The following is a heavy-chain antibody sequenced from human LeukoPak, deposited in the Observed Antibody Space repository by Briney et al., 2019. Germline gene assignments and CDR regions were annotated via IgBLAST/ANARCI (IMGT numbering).Heavy chain of an antibody. CDR1: GGSISSSSYY. CDR3: ARLLIYYGSGSYKYNWFDP. Sequence: PSETLSLTCTVSGGSISSSSYYWGWIRQPPGKGLEWIGSIYYSGSTYYNPSLKSRVTISVDTSKNQFSPKLSSVTAADTAVYYCARLLIYYGSGSYKYNWFDPWGQGTLVTVSS. J-gene: IGHJ5*02. D-gene: IGHD3-10*01. V-gene: IGHV4-39*07. CDR2: IYYSGST.